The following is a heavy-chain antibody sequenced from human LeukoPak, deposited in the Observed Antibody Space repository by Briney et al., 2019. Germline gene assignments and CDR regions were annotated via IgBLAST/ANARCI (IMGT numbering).Heavy chain of an antibody. CDR3: ARGGGAAAIDY. CDR1: GGSISSYY. Sequence: PSETLSLTCTVSGGSISSYYWSWVRQAPGKGLEWVSSISSSSSYIYYADSVKGRFTISRDNAKNSLYLQMNSLRAEDTAVYYCARGGGAAAIDYWGQGTLVTVSS. J-gene: IGHJ4*02. D-gene: IGHD6-13*01. V-gene: IGHV3-21*01. CDR2: ISSSSSYI.